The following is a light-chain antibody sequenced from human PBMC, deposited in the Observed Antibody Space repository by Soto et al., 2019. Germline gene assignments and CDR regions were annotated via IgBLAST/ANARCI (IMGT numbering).Light chain of an antibody. CDR1: QSVNSN. Sequence: ETVLTQSPATLSLSPVESSTLSCRASQSVNSNLAWYQQKLGQAPRVLIFGASTRATGIPARFSGSGSETEFSLTIDSQQSEDFAVYYCQQRSNWITFGQGTRWRL. CDR2: GAS. J-gene: IGKJ5*01. CDR3: QQRSNWIT. V-gene: IGKV3-15*01.